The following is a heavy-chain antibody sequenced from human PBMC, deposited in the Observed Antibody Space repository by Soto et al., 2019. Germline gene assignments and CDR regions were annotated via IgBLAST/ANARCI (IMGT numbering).Heavy chain of an antibody. CDR2: INHGGST. Sequence: SETLSLTCAVYGGSFSGYNWIWIRQPPGKGLEWIGEINHGGSTNYNPSLKSRVTISVDTSKNQFSLKLSSVTAADMAVYYCARSLGIGYYYGVDVWGQGTTVTVSS. CDR1: GGSFSGYN. J-gene: IGHJ6*02. D-gene: IGHD3-10*01. CDR3: ARSLGIGYYYGVDV. V-gene: IGHV4-34*01.